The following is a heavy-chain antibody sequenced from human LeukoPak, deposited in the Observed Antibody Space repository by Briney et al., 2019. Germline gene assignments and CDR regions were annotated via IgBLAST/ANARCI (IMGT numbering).Heavy chain of an antibody. CDR1: GFTFSSYG. J-gene: IGHJ6*02. CDR2: IWYDGSNK. V-gene: IGHV3-33*01. CDR3: ARDRHRVGLFWSGYYDSDYYYGMDV. Sequence: GGSLRLSCAASGFTFSSYGMHWVRQAPGKGLEWVAVIWYDGSNKCYADSVKGRFTISRDNSKNTLYLQMNSLRAEDTAVYYCARDRHRVGLFWSGYYDSDYYYGMDVWGQGTTVTVSS. D-gene: IGHD3-3*01.